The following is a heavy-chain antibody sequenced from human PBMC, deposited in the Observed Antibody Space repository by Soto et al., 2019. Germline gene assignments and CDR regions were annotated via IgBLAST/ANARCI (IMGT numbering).Heavy chain of an antibody. CDR3: AREGTVTSIRYSYYGMYV. Sequence: SLRLSCAASGFNFSSYAMHWVRQAPGKGLEWVAVISYDGSNKYYADSVKGRFTISRDNSKNTLYLQMNSLRAEDTAVYYCAREGTVTSIRYSYYGMYVRGQVDTVTVSS. CDR1: GFNFSSYA. CDR2: ISYDGSNK. J-gene: IGHJ6*02. D-gene: IGHD4-17*01. V-gene: IGHV3-30-3*01.